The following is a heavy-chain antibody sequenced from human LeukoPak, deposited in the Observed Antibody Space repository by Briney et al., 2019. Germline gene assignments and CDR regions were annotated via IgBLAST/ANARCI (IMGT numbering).Heavy chain of an antibody. D-gene: IGHD2-21*01. CDR2: TIGSGDNT. CDR1: GFTFSDYA. J-gene: IGHJ4*02. CDR3: AKAPIRQCLGAACYHFDY. V-gene: IGHV3-23*01. Sequence: GGSLRLSCAASGFTFSDYAMSWVRQAPGKGLEWVAATIGSGDNTFHASSVRGRFTVSRDDSKNTLYLQMNSLRAEDTAIYYCAKAPIRQCLGAACYHFDYWGPGALVTVSS.